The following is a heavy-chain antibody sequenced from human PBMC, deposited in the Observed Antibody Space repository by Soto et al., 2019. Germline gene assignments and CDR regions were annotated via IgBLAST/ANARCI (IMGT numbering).Heavy chain of an antibody. V-gene: IGHV1-46*01. Sequence: AASVKVSCKASGYTFTSYYMHWVRQAPGQGLEWMGIINPSGGSTSYAQKFQGRVTMTRDMSNSTLFLQMNGLRAEDTAMYYCAKKLYSGTYYDLESWGPGTLVTVSS. D-gene: IGHD1-26*01. J-gene: IGHJ1*01. CDR1: GYTFTSYY. CDR3: AKKLYSGTYYDLES. CDR2: INPSGGST.